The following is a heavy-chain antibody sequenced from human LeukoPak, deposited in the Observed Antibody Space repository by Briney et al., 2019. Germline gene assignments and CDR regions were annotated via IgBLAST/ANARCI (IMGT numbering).Heavy chain of an antibody. Sequence: KSSETLSLTCTVSGGSISSYYWSWIRQPPGKGLEWIGYIYYSGSANYNPSLKSRVTISVDTSKNQFSLKLSSVTAADTAVYYCAAVKGGYSGSLTADYWGQGTLVTVSS. CDR3: AAVKGGYSGSLTADY. J-gene: IGHJ4*02. CDR1: GGSISSYY. D-gene: IGHD1-26*01. CDR2: IYYSGSA. V-gene: IGHV4-59*01.